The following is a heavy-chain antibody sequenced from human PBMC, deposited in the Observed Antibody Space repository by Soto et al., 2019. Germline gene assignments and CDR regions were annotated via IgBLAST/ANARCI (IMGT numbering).Heavy chain of an antibody. CDR3: AKDKTVAPNAFDI. Sequence: GGSLRLSCSASGFTFSSYWMHGVRQAPGKGLEWVSRINSSGSSTYYADSVKGRFTISRDNSKNTLYLQMNSLRAEDTAVYYCAKDKTVAPNAFDIWGQGTMVTVSS. CDR2: INSSGSST. CDR1: GFTFSSYW. J-gene: IGHJ3*02. V-gene: IGHV3-23*01. D-gene: IGHD5-12*01.